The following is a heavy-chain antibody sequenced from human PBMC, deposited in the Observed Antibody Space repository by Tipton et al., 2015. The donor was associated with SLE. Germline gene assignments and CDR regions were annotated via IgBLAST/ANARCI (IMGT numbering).Heavy chain of an antibody. CDR2: ISGSGGST. J-gene: IGHJ3*02. D-gene: IGHD5-24*01. CDR3: ARMGRGAFDI. CDR1: GFTFSSYG. V-gene: IGHV3-23*01. Sequence: SLRLSCAASGFTFSSYGMHWVRQAPGKGLEWVSAISGSGGSTYYADSVKGRFTISRDNSKNTLYLQMNSPRAEDTAVYYCARMGRGAFDIWGQGTMVTVSS.